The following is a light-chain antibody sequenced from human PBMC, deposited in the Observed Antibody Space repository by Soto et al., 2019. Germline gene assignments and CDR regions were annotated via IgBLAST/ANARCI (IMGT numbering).Light chain of an antibody. Sequence: QSVLTQPPSASGSPGQSVAISCTGTSSDVGGYNYVSWYQHHPGKAPKLMIYEVSRRPSGVSYRFSGSKSGNTASLTVSGLQAEDEADYYCSSYSGSSNWVFGGGTKLTVL. CDR3: SSYSGSSNWV. CDR1: SSDVGGYNY. J-gene: IGLJ3*02. CDR2: EVS. V-gene: IGLV2-8*01.